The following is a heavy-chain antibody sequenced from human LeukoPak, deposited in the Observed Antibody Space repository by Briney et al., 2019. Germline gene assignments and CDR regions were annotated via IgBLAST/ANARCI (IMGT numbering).Heavy chain of an antibody. CDR2: ISWDGGST. V-gene: IGHV3-43D*03. D-gene: IGHD6-13*01. J-gene: IGHJ4*02. Sequence: GGSLRLSCEASGFTFGSYTMNWVRQAPGKGLEWVSLISWDGGSTYYADSVKGRFTISRDNTKNSLYLQMNSLRAEDTALYCCAKDRSDSSSCRDYWGQGTLVTVSS. CDR3: AKDRSDSSSCRDY. CDR1: GFTFGSYT.